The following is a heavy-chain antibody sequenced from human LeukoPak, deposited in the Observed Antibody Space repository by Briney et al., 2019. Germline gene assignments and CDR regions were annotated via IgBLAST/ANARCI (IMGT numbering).Heavy chain of an antibody. Sequence: GGSPRLSCAASGFTFSSYAMSWVRQAPGKGLEWVSAISGSGGSTYYADSVKGRFTISRDNSKNTLYLQMNSLRAEDTAVYYCAKDSDWLLASGAFDIWGQGTMVTVSS. V-gene: IGHV3-23*01. CDR1: GFTFSSYA. D-gene: IGHD3-9*01. CDR2: ISGSGGST. CDR3: AKDSDWLLASGAFDI. J-gene: IGHJ3*02.